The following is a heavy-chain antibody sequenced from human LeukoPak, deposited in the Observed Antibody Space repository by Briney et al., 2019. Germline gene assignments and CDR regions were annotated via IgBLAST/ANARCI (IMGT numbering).Heavy chain of an antibody. CDR1: GFTFSKFA. Sequence: GGSLRLSCAAAGFTFSKFAMHWVRQAPGKGLEWVAVVSYDGSYKYYADSVKGRFTISRDNSKNTLYLQMNSLRAEDTAVYYCAKHLYCGGDCYSMDVWGKGTTVTISS. CDR2: VSYDGSYK. CDR3: AKHLYCGGDCYSMDV. J-gene: IGHJ6*03. D-gene: IGHD2-21*01. V-gene: IGHV3-30*04.